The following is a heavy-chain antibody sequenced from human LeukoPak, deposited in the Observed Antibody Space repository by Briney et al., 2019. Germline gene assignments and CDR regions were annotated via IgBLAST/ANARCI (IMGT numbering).Heavy chain of an antibody. V-gene: IGHV1-69*13. Sequence: ASVKVSCKASGGTFSSYAISWVRQAPGQGLEWMGGIIPIFGTANHAQKFQGRVTITADESTSTAYMELSSLRSEDTAVYYCARGEQWLVLVWGQGTLVTVSS. CDR1: GGTFSSYA. CDR3: ARGEQWLVLV. D-gene: IGHD6-19*01. CDR2: IIPIFGTA. J-gene: IGHJ4*02.